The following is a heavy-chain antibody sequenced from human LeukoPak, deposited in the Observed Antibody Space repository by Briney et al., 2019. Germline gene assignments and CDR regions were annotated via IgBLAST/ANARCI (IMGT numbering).Heavy chain of an antibody. V-gene: IGHV3-48*03. CDR2: ISTTGSTV. J-gene: IGHJ6*02. CDR1: GFSFGGYE. D-gene: IGHD3-22*01. CDR3: AKDFPHYYESSHGMDA. Sequence: GGSLRLSCAASGFSFGGYEMNWVRQAPGKGLEWVSYISTTGSTVYYADSVEGRFTNSRDNAKNLLYLQMNSLRAEDAAVYYCAKDFPHYYESSHGMDAWGQGTTVTVSS.